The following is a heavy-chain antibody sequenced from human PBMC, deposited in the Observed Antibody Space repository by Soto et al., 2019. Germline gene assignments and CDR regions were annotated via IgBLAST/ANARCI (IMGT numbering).Heavy chain of an antibody. CDR2: IYHSGST. CDR3: ARAQDIVVVPAGPPYYFDY. V-gene: IGHV4-38-2*01. D-gene: IGHD2-2*01. Sequence: SETLSLTCAVSGYSISSGYYWGWIRQPPGKGLEWIGSIYHSGSTYYNPSLKSRVTMSVDTSKNQFSLKLSSVTAADTAVYYCARAQDIVVVPAGPPYYFDYWGQGTLVTVSS. J-gene: IGHJ4*02. CDR1: GYSISSGYY.